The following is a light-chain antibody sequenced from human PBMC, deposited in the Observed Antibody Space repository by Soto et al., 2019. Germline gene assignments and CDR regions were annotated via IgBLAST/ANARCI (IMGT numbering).Light chain of an antibody. CDR3: SSYTNINTRACV. CDR2: EGN. CDR1: SSDVGYSNL. J-gene: IGLJ1*01. V-gene: IGLV2-14*02. Sequence: QSALTQPASVSESPGQSITISCTGTSSDVGYSNLVSWYQQHPGNAPKLILYEGNKRPSGVSNRFSGSKSGNTASLTISGLQAEDEAEYYCSSYTNINTRACVFGTGTKLTVL.